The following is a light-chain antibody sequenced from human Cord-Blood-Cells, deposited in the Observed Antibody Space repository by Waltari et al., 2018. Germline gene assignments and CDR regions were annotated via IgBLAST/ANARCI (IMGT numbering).Light chain of an antibody. Sequence: DIQMTQSPSPLSASVGDRVTTPCRASQSISSWLAWYQQKPGKAPKLLIYKASSLESGVPSRFSGSGSGTEFTLTISSLQPDDFATYYCQQYNSYSQTFGQGTKLEIK. CDR1: QSISSW. J-gene: IGKJ2*01. CDR2: KAS. V-gene: IGKV1-5*03. CDR3: QQYNSYSQT.